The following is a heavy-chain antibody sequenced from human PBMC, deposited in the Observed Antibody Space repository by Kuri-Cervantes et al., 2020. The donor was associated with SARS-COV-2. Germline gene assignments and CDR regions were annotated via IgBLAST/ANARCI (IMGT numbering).Heavy chain of an antibody. CDR2: IKSKTDGGTT. CDR1: GFTFSSYW. J-gene: IGHJ4*02. Sequence: GGSLGLSCAASGFTFSSYWMSWVRQAPGKGLEWVGRIKSKTDGGTTDYAAPVKGRFTISRDDSKNTLYLQMNSLKTEDTAVYYCTTDSKGADYYGSGSPPYFDYWGQGTLVTVSS. CDR3: TTDSKGADYYGSGSPPYFDY. D-gene: IGHD3-10*01. V-gene: IGHV3-15*01.